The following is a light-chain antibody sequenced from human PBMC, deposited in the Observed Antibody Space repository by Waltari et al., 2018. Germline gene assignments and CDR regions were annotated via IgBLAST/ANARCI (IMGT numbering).Light chain of an antibody. CDR3: AVWDDSLGGV. Sequence: QSILTQPPSVSGTPGQRVTLSCSGSNSNIGGNSVTWYPQPPGKAPNLLIYNDNQGPSGVPDRFSASKSGTSASLAITGLQSEDEADYYCAVWDDSLGGVFGGGTKLTVL. J-gene: IGLJ3*02. CDR2: NDN. CDR1: NSNIGGNS. V-gene: IGLV1-44*01.